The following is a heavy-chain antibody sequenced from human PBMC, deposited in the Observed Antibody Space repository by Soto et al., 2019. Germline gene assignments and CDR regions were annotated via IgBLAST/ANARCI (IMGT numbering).Heavy chain of an antibody. J-gene: IGHJ4*02. V-gene: IGHV3-30*18. CDR1: GFTFSSYG. Sequence: QVQLVESGGGVVQPGRSLRLSCAASGFTFSSYGMHWVRQAPGKGLEWEAVISYDGSNKYYADSVKGRFTISRDNSKNPLYLQMNSLRAEDTAVYYWAKDSLSGYELDYWGQGTLVTVSS. CDR2: ISYDGSNK. D-gene: IGHD5-12*01. CDR3: AKDSLSGYELDY.